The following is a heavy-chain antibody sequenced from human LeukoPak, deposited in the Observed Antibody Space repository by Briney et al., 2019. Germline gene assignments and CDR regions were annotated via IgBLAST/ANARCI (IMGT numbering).Heavy chain of an antibody. V-gene: IGHV3-48*02. CDR2: ISTSGATI. Sequence: PGGSLRLSCAASGFTFSTSHMNWVRQAPGKGLEWVAYISTSGATINYADSVKGRFTISRDNAESSLYLQMNSLRDEDTAVYYCARDKNVWGQGTTVTVSS. J-gene: IGHJ6*02. CDR3: ARDKNV. CDR1: GFTFSTSH.